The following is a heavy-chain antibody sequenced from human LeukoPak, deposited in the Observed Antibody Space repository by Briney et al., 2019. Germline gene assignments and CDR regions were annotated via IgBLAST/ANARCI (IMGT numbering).Heavy chain of an antibody. D-gene: IGHD4-17*01. J-gene: IGHJ6*03. CDR3: ARHPNYGFISYYYMDV. Sequence: SETLSLTCTVSGGSISSYYWSWIRQPAGKGLEWIGRIYTSGSTNYNPSLKGRVTMSVDTSKNQFSLKLSSVTAANTAVYYCARHPNYGFISYYYMDVWGKGTTVTVSS. CDR2: IYTSGST. CDR1: GGSISSYY. V-gene: IGHV4-4*07.